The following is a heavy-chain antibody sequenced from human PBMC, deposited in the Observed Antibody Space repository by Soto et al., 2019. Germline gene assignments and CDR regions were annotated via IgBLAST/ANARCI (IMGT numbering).Heavy chain of an antibody. D-gene: IGHD3-22*01. CDR2: IYYNGNT. CDR1: GATTTSYY. V-gene: IGHV4-59*01. J-gene: IGHJ3*01. Sequence: SETLSLTCKVSGATTTSYYGSWIRQPPGKGLEWIGYIYYNGNTSCNPSLKSRVTMAVDTSKHQFSLKLTSVTAADTAMYYCARDWTYFYDSSGYPQVGFDVWGQGTMVTVS. CDR3: ARDWTYFYDSSGYPQVGFDV.